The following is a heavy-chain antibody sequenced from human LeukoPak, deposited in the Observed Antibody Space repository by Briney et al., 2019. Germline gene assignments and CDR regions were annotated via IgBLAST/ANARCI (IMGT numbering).Heavy chain of an antibody. Sequence: ASVKVSCKASGYTFTSYGISWVRQAPGQGLEWMGWISANNGNTNYAQKPQGRVTMTTDTSTSTAYMELRSLRSDDMAVYYCARDRGSRYYYDSSGYYDYWGQGTLVTVSS. V-gene: IGHV1-18*03. J-gene: IGHJ4*02. D-gene: IGHD3-22*01. CDR3: ARDRGSRYYYDSSGYYDY. CDR2: ISANNGNT. CDR1: GYTFTSYG.